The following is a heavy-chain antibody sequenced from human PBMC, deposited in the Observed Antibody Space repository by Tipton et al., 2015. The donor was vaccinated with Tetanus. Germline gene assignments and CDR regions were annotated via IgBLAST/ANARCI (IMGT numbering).Heavy chain of an antibody. V-gene: IGHV6-1*01. CDR3: AKRDYKKGNWFDP. Sequence: GLVKPSQTLSLTCAISGDSVSSNSAAWNWIRQSPSRGLEWLGRTYYRSKWYNDYAVSVKSRITINPDTSKNQFSLKLSSVTAADTGVYYCAKRDYKKGNWFDPWGQGIPVTVSS. CDR2: TYYRSKWYN. D-gene: IGHD4-11*01. CDR1: GDSVSSNSAA. J-gene: IGHJ5*02.